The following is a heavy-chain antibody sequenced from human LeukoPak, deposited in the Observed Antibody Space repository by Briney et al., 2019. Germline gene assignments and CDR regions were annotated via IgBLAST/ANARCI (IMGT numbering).Heavy chain of an antibody. CDR3: ATSPHDYGGNSFMRWWAGNYYYMDV. Sequence: SETLSLTSTVSRYSITSGTYWGWIRRPPGKGLKWTGRIFHIGGTYSTPSLKSRVTISVDTTKSQFSLKLSSVTAADTAVYYCATSPHDYGGNSFMRWWAGNYYYMDVWGKGTTVTISS. V-gene: IGHV4-38-2*02. J-gene: IGHJ6*03. CDR2: IFHIGGT. CDR1: RYSITSGTY. D-gene: IGHD4-23*01.